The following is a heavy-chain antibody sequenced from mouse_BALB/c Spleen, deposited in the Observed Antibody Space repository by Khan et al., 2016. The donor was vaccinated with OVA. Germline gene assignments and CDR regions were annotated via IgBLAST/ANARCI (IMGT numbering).Heavy chain of an antibody. D-gene: IGHD1-1*01. CDR2: ISYSGFT. CDR3: ARGNYYGYYYDY. V-gene: IGHV3-2*02. Sequence: VQLKESGPGLVKPSQSLSLTCTVTGYSITSGYAWNWIRQFPGNKLEWMGYISYSGFTSYTPSLKSRISITRDTSKNQFFLQLNSVTTEDTATYYCARGNYYGYYYDYWGKGTTLTVSS. CDR1: GYSITSGYA. J-gene: IGHJ2*01.